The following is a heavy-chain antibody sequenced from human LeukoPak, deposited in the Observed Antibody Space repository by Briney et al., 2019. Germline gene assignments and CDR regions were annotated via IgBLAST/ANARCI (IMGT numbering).Heavy chain of an antibody. Sequence: SETLSLTCAVYGGSFSGYYWSWIRQPPGKGLEWIGEINHSGSTNYNPSLKSRVTISVDKSKNQFSLKLSSVTAADTALYYCAIRFGRLEAGGTPFDSWGQGTLVTVSS. J-gene: IGHJ4*02. V-gene: IGHV4-34*01. CDR1: GGSFSGYY. D-gene: IGHD6-13*01. CDR2: INHSGST. CDR3: AIRFGRLEAGGTPFDS.